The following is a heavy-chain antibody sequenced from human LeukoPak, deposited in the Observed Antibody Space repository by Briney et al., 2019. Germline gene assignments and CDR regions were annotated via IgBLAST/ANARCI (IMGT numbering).Heavy chain of an antibody. CDR2: ISAYNGNT. CDR1: GYTFTSYG. D-gene: IGHD6-19*01. CDR3: AREQWLTPPDY. V-gene: IGHV1-18*01. Sequence: ASVKVSCRASGYTFTSYGISWVRQAPGQGLEWMGWISAYNGNTNYAQKLQGRVTMTTDTSSSTAYMELRSLRSDDTAVYYCAREQWLTPPDYWGQGTLVTVSS. J-gene: IGHJ4*02.